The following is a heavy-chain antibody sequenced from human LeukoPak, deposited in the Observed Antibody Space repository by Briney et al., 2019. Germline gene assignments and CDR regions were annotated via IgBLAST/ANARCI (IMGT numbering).Heavy chain of an antibody. Sequence: GASVTVSCKASGYTFTSYGISWVRQAPGQGLEWMGWISAYNGNTNYAQKLQGRVTMTTDTSTSTAYMELRSLRSDDTAVYYCASWSPGDYVLDCWGQGTLVTVSS. CDR1: GYTFTSYG. D-gene: IGHD4-17*01. V-gene: IGHV1-18*01. CDR3: ASWSPGDYVLDC. CDR2: ISAYNGNT. J-gene: IGHJ4*02.